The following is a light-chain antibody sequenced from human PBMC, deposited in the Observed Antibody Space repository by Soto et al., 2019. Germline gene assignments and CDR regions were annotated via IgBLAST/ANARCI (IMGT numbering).Light chain of an antibody. Sequence: QSALTQPASVSGSPGQSITISCTGTSSDVGGYNYVSWYQQHPGKAPKLLIYSDWQRPSGVPDRFSGSKSGTSASLAISGLQSDDEADYFCAAWDEALGGPVFVGGTKLTVL. V-gene: IGLV2-14*01. CDR2: SDW. CDR3: AAWDEALGGPV. J-gene: IGLJ3*02. CDR1: SSDVGGYNY.